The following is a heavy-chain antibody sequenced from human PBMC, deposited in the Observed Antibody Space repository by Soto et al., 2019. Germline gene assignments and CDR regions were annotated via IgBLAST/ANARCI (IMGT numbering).Heavy chain of an antibody. CDR1: GFTLDGHW. CDR2: IKKGGTEK. V-gene: IGHV3-7*01. D-gene: IGHD4-17*01. J-gene: IGHJ4*02. Sequence: EVQLVESGGTLVQPGGSPRLSCAASGFTLDGHWMTWVRQAPGKGLEWVANIKKGGTEKYYADAVKGRFTVSRDDAKNSLYLQMSSLRAEDTAVYYCARGFATDRWGQGTLVTVSS. CDR3: ARGFATDR.